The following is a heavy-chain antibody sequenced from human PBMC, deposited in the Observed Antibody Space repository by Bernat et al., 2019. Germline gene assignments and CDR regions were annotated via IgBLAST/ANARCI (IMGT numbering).Heavy chain of an antibody. Sequence: VERVECGGGLVKPGGSLRLSCAASGFTFRSYSMNWVRQAPGKGLEWVSSISSSSSSIYYADSVKGRFTISRDNAKNSLDLQMNSLRAEDTAVYYCARDLGYCSSTSCSLYFDYWGQGTLVTVSS. V-gene: IGHV3-21*01. CDR1: GFTFRSYS. CDR3: ARDLGYCSSTSCSLYFDY. D-gene: IGHD2-2*01. J-gene: IGHJ4*02. CDR2: ISSSSSSI.